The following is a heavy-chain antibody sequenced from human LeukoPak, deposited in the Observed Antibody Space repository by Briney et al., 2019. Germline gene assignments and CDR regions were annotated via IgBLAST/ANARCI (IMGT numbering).Heavy chain of an antibody. D-gene: IGHD6-13*01. CDR2: ISYDGSNK. CDR3: ARGSSAAAGTDPFDY. CDR1: GFTFSSYG. J-gene: IGHJ4*02. V-gene: IGHV3-30*03. Sequence: GGSLRLSCAASGFTFSSYGMHWVRQAPGKGLEWVAVISYDGSNKYYADSVKGRFTISRDNSKNTLYLQMNSLRAEDTAVYYCARGSSAAAGTDPFDYWGQGTLVTVSS.